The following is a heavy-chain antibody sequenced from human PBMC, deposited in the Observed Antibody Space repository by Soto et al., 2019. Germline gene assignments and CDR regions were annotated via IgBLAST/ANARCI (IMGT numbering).Heavy chain of an antibody. CDR2: IIPIFDIT. J-gene: IGHJ6*02. CDR3: ARPDEGGYSSNHHYYYALDV. D-gene: IGHD3-22*01. V-gene: IGHV1-69*01. Sequence: QVQLVQTGAEVKKPGSSVKVSCKASGGTFRSYSISWVRQAPGQGLEWMGGIIPIFDITNYAQKFQGRVTITANESTSTAYMELSSLGSDETAVYYCARPDEGGYSSNHHYYYALDVWGQGTTVIV. CDR1: GGTFRSYS.